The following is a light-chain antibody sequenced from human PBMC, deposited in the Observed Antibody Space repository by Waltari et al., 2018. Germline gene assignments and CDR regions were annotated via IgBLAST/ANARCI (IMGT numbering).Light chain of an antibody. J-gene: IGLJ2*01. CDR2: KDR. CDR3: QSGDNSGTNRVL. Sequence: SYELTQPPSVSVSPGQTARITCSGDALPKQYVYWYQQKSGQAPILVMDKDRERPSGIPERFSGSSSWTTVTLTISGVQAEDEADYYCQSGDNSGTNRVLFGGGTKLTVL. V-gene: IGLV3-25*03. CDR1: ALPKQY.